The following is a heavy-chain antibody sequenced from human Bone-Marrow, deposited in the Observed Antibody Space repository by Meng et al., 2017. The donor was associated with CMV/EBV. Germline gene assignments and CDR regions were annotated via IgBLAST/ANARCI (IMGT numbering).Heavy chain of an antibody. Sequence: GASLKISCAASGFTFSGSAMHWVRQASGKGLEWVGRIRSKANSYATAYAASVKGRFTISRDDSKNTAYLQMNSLKTEDTAVYYCTRLREQLVYYYGMDVWGQGTTVTVSS. CDR1: GFTFSGSA. CDR2: IRSKANSYAT. D-gene: IGHD6-6*01. CDR3: TRLREQLVYYYGMDV. J-gene: IGHJ6*02. V-gene: IGHV3-73*01.